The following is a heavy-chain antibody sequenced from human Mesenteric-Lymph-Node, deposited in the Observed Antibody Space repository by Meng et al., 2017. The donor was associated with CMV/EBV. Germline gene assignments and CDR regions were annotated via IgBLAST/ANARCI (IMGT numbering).Heavy chain of an antibody. D-gene: IGHD3-22*01. V-gene: IGHV4-61*01. CDR3: ARDYDSSGYHSYYYYGMDV. Sequence: SETLSLTCTVSGGSVSSGSYYWSWIRQPPGKGLEWIGYIYYSGSTNYNPSLKSRVTISVDTSKNQFSLKLSSVTAADTAMYYCARDYDSSGYHSYYYYGMDVWGQGTTVTVSS. CDR1: GGSVSSGSYY. CDR2: IYYSGST. J-gene: IGHJ6*02.